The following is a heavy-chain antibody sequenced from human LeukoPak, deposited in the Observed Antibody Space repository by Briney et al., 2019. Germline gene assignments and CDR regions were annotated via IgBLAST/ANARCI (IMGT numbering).Heavy chain of an antibody. CDR1: GGSFSGYY. D-gene: IGHD1-26*01. V-gene: IGHV4-34*01. J-gene: IGHJ4*02. Sequence: TSETLSLTCAVYGGSFSGYYWGWIRQPPGKGLEWIGNIYDSGSTYYNASLQSRVTISIGTSKNQFSLRLSSVTAADTAMYYCAKSGGYGLIDYWGQGTLVTVSS. CDR2: IYDSGST. CDR3: AKSGGYGLIDY.